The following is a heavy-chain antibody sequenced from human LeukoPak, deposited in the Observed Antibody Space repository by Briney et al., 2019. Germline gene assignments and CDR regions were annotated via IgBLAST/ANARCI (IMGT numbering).Heavy chain of an antibody. CDR3: ARDQLRFNYFDY. CDR2: IYYSGST. D-gene: IGHD4-17*01. V-gene: IGHV4-30-4*01. Sequence: SQTLSLTCTVSGGSISSGDYYWSWIRQPPGKGLEWIGYIYYSGSTYYNPSLKSRVTISVDTSKNQFSLKLSSVTAADTAVYYCARDQLRFNYFDYWGQGTLVTVSS. J-gene: IGHJ4*02. CDR1: GGSISSGDYY.